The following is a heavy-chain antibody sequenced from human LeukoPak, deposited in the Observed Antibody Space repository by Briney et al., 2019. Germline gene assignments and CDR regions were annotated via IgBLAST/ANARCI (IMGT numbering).Heavy chain of an antibody. CDR3: ARFYTTSQYGSGYMDV. V-gene: IGHV4-39*01. CDR2: MSYSQST. J-gene: IGHJ6*03. D-gene: IGHD3-10*01. CDR1: GRSISSGSYY. Sequence: SETLSLTCTVSGRSISSGSYYWGWIPQPPGKGLEWIGSMSYSQSTYYHPSLKRRVTIAVDTSSTQFSLKLSSVTAADTAVYYCARFYTTSQYGSGYMDVWGKGTTVTVSS.